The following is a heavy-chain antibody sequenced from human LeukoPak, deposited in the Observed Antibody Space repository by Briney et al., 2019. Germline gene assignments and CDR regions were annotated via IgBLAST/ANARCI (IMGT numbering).Heavy chain of an antibody. Sequence: PSETLSLTCTVSDDSVTMYYWTWIRQPPGKGLEWIGYVDHTGCTKFNPSLNGRVSISRDTSKNLFSLRLRSVTAADTAVYYCARDSGEVPDYWGQGTLVTVSS. J-gene: IGHJ4*02. CDR1: DDSVTMYY. CDR3: ARDSGEVPDY. CDR2: VDHTGCT. V-gene: IGHV4-59*02. D-gene: IGHD3-10*01.